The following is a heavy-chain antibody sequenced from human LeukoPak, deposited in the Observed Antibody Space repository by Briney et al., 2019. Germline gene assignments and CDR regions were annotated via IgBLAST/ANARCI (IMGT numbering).Heavy chain of an antibody. J-gene: IGHJ4*02. CDR3: ARDYVAVAGYDY. Sequence: PSETLSLTCAVYGGSFSSYYWGWIRQPPGKGLEWIGSIYYSGSTYYNPSLKSRVTISVDTSKNQFSLKLSSVTAADTAVYYCARDYVAVAGYDYWGQGTLVTVSS. V-gene: IGHV4-39*07. CDR1: GGSFSSYY. CDR2: IYYSGST. D-gene: IGHD6-19*01.